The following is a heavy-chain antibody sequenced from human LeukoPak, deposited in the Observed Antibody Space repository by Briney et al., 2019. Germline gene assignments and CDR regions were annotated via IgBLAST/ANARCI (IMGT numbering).Heavy chain of an antibody. J-gene: IGHJ3*02. Sequence: GGSLRLSCAASGFTFSSYNMNWVRQAPGKGLEWISYISLSTTSIYYADSVKGRFTISRDNAKNSLYLQMNSLRAEDTAVYYCARVNPTVTPGAFDIWGQGTMVTVSS. CDR1: GFTFSSYN. D-gene: IGHD4-17*01. V-gene: IGHV3-48*01. CDR3: ARVNPTVTPGAFDI. CDR2: ISLSTTSI.